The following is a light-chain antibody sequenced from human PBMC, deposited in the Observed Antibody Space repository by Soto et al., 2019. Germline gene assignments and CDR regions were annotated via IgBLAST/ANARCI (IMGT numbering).Light chain of an antibody. Sequence: IQMTQSPSSLSASVGDIVTITCRASQSITNYLNWYQQKPGKAPKFLIYDASSLQSGVQSRFSGSGSGTDFTLTISSLQPEDFATYYCQQSYSTPTCGQGTKVDIK. J-gene: IGKJ1*01. CDR1: QSITNY. V-gene: IGKV1-39*01. CDR2: DAS. CDR3: QQSYSTPT.